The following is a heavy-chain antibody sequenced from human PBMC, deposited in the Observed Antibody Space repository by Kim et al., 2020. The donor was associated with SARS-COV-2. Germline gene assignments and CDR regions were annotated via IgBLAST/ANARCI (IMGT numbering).Heavy chain of an antibody. J-gene: IGHJ1*01. CDR2: ISSDGSNQ. V-gene: IGHV3-30-3*01. D-gene: IGHD3-16*01. Sequence: GGSLRLSCAASGFTFTSYAMQWVRQAPGKGLEWLAVISSDGSNQFYADSVKGRFTISRDNSKNTLDLHMNSLRGDDTAVYYCARALGAWTSATCNSRYFQHWGQGTLVTVSS. CDR3: ARALGAWTSATCNSRYFQH. CDR1: GFTFTSYA.